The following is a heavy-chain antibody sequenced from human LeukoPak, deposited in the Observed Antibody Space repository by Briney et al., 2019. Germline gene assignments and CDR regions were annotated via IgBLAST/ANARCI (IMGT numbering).Heavy chain of an antibody. J-gene: IGHJ4*02. D-gene: IGHD4/OR15-4a*01. Sequence: SQTLSLTCTVSGGSISSGSYYWSWIRQPAGKGLEWIGRIYTSGSTNYNPSLKSRVTISVDTSKNQFSLKLSSVTAADTAVYYCARFKDGTIPFDYWGQGTLVTVSS. CDR2: IYTSGST. V-gene: IGHV4-61*02. CDR3: ARFKDGTIPFDY. CDR1: GGSISSGSYY.